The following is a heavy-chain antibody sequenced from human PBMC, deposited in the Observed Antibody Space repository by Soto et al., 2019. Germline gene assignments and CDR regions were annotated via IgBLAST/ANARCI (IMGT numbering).Heavy chain of an antibody. J-gene: IGHJ4*02. CDR2: IKSKTDGGTT. CDR3: TTDAVYYYDSSGYRQPDY. V-gene: IGHV3-15*07. D-gene: IGHD3-22*01. CDR1: GFTFSNAW. Sequence: GGSLRLSCAASGFTFSNAWMNWVRQAPGKGLEWVGRIKSKTDGGTTDYAAPVKGRFTISRDDSKNTLYLQMNSLKTEDTAVYYCTTDAVYYYDSSGYRQPDYWGQGTLVTVSS.